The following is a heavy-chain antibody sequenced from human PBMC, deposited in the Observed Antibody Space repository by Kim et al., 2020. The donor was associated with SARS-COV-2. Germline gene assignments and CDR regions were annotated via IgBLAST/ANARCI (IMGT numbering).Heavy chain of an antibody. CDR1: ANIFTDYG. CDR3: ATGDRPLDWSSGPLDY. CDR2: ISPYNGNR. J-gene: IGHJ4*02. V-gene: IGHV1-18*04. Sequence: ASVKVSCKASANIFTDYGFTWVRQAPGQGLEWMGWISPYNGNRDYAQKFQGRVIMTTDTSTTTAYMELNNLRLDDTAVYFCATGDRPLDWSSGPLDYWGQ. D-gene: IGHD3-9*01.